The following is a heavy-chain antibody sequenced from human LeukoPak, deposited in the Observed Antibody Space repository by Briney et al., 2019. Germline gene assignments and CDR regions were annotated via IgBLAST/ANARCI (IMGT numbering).Heavy chain of an antibody. Sequence: GESLKISCKGSGYSFTTYWIGWVRQMPGKGLEWVGIIYPGDSDTRYSPSFQGQVTISADKSISTADLQWSSLKASDTAMYYCARRAITSPYWYFDLWGRGTLVTVSS. J-gene: IGHJ2*01. V-gene: IGHV5-51*01. D-gene: IGHD2-2*01. CDR3: ARRAITSPYWYFDL. CDR1: GYSFTTYW. CDR2: IYPGDSDT.